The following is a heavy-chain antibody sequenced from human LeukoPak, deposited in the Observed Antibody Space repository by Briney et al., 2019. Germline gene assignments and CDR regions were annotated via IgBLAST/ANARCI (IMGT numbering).Heavy chain of an antibody. J-gene: IGHJ4*02. Sequence: PGGSLRLSCAASGFTFSSYAMHWVRQAPGKGLEWVAVISYDGSNKYYADSVKGRFTISRDNSKNTLYLQMNSLRAEDTAVYYCARDRGDKTFDYWGQGTLVTVSS. D-gene: IGHD5-24*01. CDR3: ARDRGDKTFDY. V-gene: IGHV3-30-3*01. CDR1: GFTFSSYA. CDR2: ISYDGSNK.